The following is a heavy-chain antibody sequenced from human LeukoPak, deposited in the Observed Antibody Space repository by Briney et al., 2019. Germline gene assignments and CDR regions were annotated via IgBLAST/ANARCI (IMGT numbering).Heavy chain of an antibody. V-gene: IGHV3-20*04. D-gene: IGHD3-3*01. CDR1: GLTFADYG. CDR3: ARDSRTYYDVWSGYYI. Sequence: PGGSLRLSCAVSGLTFADYGMSWVGQARGKGMEWGAGINCNRYWINYPHSVKRPFTISRDNAKNSLYLQMNSLRAEDTALYYCARDSRTYYDVWSGYYIRGQGTLVTVSS. J-gene: IGHJ4*02. CDR2: INCNRYWI.